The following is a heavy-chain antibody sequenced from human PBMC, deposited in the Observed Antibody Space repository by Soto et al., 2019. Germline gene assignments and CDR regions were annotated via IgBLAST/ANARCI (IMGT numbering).Heavy chain of an antibody. V-gene: IGHV3-74*02. CDR1: GFTFSNYW. CDR2: INSDGSVS. Sequence: ESGGGLVQPGGSLRLSCAASGFTFSNYWMYWVRQAPGKGLEWVSRINSDGSVSSYADSVKGRLTISRDNVKNTLYLQMDSLRAEDTAVYYCARGDCVGGSCYSLAGSFYYSMEAWGKGTTVTVFS. J-gene: IGHJ6*03. D-gene: IGHD2-15*01. CDR3: ARGDCVGGSCYSLAGSFYYSMEA.